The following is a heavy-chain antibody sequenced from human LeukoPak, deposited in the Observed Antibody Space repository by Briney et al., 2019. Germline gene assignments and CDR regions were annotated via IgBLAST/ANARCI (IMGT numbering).Heavy chain of an antibody. D-gene: IGHD3-10*01. CDR2: IWYDGSNK. Sequence: GRSLRLSCAASGFTFSSYGMHWVRQAPGKGLEWVAVIWYDGSNKYYADSVKGRFTISRDNSKNTLYLQMNSLRAEDTAVYYCAKAGSISNFDYWGQGTLVTVSS. CDR1: GFTFSSYG. V-gene: IGHV3-30*18. CDR3: AKAGSISNFDY. J-gene: IGHJ4*02.